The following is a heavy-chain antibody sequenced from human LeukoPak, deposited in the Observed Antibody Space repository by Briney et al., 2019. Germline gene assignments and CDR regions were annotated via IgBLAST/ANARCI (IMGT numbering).Heavy chain of an antibody. CDR2: IIPIFGIA. CDR1: GGTFSSYA. V-gene: IGHV1-69*04. J-gene: IGHJ4*02. Sequence: SVKVSCKASGGTFSSYAISWVRQAPGQGLEWMGRIIPIFGIANYAQKFQGRVTITADKSTSTAYMELSSLRSEDTAVYYCARSRDTAMVLSYWCQGTLVTVSS. CDR3: ARSRDTAMVLSY. D-gene: IGHD5-18*01.